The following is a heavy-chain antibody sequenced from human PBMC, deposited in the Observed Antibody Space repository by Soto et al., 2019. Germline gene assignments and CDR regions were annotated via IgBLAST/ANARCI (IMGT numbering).Heavy chain of an antibody. D-gene: IGHD3-10*01. CDR2: ISGGGGGT. J-gene: IGHJ4*02. Sequence: QPGGSLRLSCATSGFTFDNYAMSWVRQAPGKGLEWVSGISGGGGGTYYADSVKGRFIISRDNSKNTLYLQINGLRTEDTAVYFCAKDVHYYNSGGLDHWGQGTLVPVSS. V-gene: IGHV3-23*01. CDR1: GFTFDNYA. CDR3: AKDVHYYNSGGLDH.